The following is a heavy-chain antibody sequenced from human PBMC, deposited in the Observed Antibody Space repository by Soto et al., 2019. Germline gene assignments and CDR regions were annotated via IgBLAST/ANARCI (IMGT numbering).Heavy chain of an antibody. CDR1: GYTFTTYY. J-gene: IGHJ4*02. V-gene: IGHV1-46*01. D-gene: IGHD5-18*01. CDR3: ARGAEQSYNFGYIARYYDS. CDR2: INPTSGST. Sequence: ASVKVSCKAPGYTFTTYYILWVRQAPGQGLEWMGIINPTSGSTSYAQKFQGRVTVTSDTSTSTVYMELSSLRSEDTAVYYCARGAEQSYNFGYIARYYDSWGQGTLVTVSS.